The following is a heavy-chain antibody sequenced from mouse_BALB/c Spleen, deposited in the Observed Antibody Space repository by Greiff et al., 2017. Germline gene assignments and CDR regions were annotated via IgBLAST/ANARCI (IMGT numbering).Heavy chain of an antibody. J-gene: IGHJ4*01. CDR3: ARLTTGDYYAMDY. CDR2: ISNGGGST. CDR1: GFTFSSYT. V-gene: IGHV5-12-2*01. Sequence: EVKLEESGGGLVQPGGSLKLSCAASGFTFSSYTMSWVRQTPEKRLDWVAYISNGGGSTYYPDTVKGRVTISRDNAKNTLYLQMSSLKSEDTAMYYCARLTTGDYYAMDYWGQGTSVTVSS. D-gene: IGHD2-12*01.